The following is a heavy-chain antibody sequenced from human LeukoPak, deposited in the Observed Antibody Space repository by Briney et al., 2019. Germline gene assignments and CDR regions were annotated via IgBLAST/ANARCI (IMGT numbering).Heavy chain of an antibody. CDR3: ARTSGSMRYDYFDY. Sequence: ASVKVSCKASGYTFSNYGIIWVRQAPGQGLEWMGWISAYNGNTNYAQKLQGRVTMTTDTSTTTAYMELRSLRSDDTAVYYCARTSGSMRYDYFDYWGQGTLVTVSS. CDR1: GYTFSNYG. J-gene: IGHJ4*02. CDR2: ISAYNGNT. V-gene: IGHV1-18*01. D-gene: IGHD1-1*01.